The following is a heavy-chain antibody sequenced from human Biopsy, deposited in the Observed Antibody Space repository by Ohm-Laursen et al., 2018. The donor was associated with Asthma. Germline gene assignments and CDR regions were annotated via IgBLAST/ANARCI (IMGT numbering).Heavy chain of an antibody. CDR3: ATDSGVLPLGD. J-gene: IGHJ4*02. CDR2: MYSSGST. D-gene: IGHD4-17*01. Sequence: TLSLTCAVYGGSFSSNYLSWIRQPPGRGLGWIGYMYSSGSTNYNPSLKSRVTISVDTSKNQFSLKLTSVTAADTATYYCATDSGVLPLGDWGQGSLVTVSS. V-gene: IGHV4-59*01. CDR1: GGSFSSNY.